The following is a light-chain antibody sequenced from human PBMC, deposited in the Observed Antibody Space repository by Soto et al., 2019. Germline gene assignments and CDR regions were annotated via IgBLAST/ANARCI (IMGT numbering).Light chain of an antibody. CDR3: QQSYRPPYP. CDR2: AAS. Sequence: DIQMTQSPSSLSASVGERVTITCRANQSISSYLNWYQLKPGKAPKLLIYAASTLQRGVPSRFSGSGSGTDFTLTLRSLQLDDFATYSCQQSYRPPYPFGQGTKVDIK. CDR1: QSISSY. J-gene: IGKJ2*01. V-gene: IGKV1-39*01.